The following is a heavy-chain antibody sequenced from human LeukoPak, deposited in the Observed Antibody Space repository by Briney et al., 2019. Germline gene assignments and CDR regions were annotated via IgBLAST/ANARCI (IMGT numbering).Heavy chain of an antibody. J-gene: IGHJ4*02. V-gene: IGHV3-21*01. CDR1: GFTFSDYS. Sequence: GGSLRLSXAASGFTFSDYSMNWVRQAPGKGLEWVSSINRNSRHEYYAGSVKGRFTISRDNAKNSLYLQMNSLRAEDTAVYYCARDPTSVYGPCGGDYWGQGTLVTVSS. CDR2: INRNSRHE. D-gene: IGHD5/OR15-5a*01. CDR3: ARDPTSVYGPCGGDY.